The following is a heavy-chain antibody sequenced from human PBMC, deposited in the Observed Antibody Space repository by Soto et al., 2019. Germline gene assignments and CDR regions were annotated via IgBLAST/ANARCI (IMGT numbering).Heavy chain of an antibody. V-gene: IGHV1-24*01. Sequence: ASVKVSCKVSGYTLTELSIHWVRHALEKGLEWMGGFDPEDGETIYAQKFQGRVTMTEDTSTDTAYMELSSLRSEDTAVYYSALVTCSGTALGCGPFACWCQGARVSVSS. J-gene: IGHJ4*02. D-gene: IGHD6-13*01. CDR2: FDPEDGET. CDR3: ALVTCSGTALGCGPFAC. CDR1: GYTLTELS.